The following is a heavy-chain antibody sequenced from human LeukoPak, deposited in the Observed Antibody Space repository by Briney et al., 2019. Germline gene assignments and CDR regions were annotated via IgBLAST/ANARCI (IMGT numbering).Heavy chain of an antibody. D-gene: IGHD1-26*01. CDR3: ARHRAGGAAFGY. CDR1: GGSFSGYY. V-gene: IGHV4-34*01. J-gene: IGHJ4*02. CDR2: IYYSGST. Sequence: SETLSLTCAVYGGSFSGYYWSWIRQPPGKGLEWIGSIYYSGSTYYNPSLKSRVTISVDTSKNQFSLKLSSVTAADTAVYYCARHRAGGAAFGYWGQGTLVTVSS.